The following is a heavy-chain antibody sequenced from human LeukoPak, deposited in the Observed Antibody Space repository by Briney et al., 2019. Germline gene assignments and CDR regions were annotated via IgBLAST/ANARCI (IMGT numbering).Heavy chain of an antibody. D-gene: IGHD3-9*01. J-gene: IGHJ4*02. Sequence: GGSLRLSCAASGFTFSSYGMHWVRQAPGKGLEWVAVISYDGSNKYYADSVKGRFTISRDNAKNSLYLQMNSLRAEDTAVYYCARGGILRYFDYWGQGTLVTVSS. CDR2: ISYDGSNK. CDR1: GFTFSSYG. V-gene: IGHV3-30*03. CDR3: ARGGILRYFDY.